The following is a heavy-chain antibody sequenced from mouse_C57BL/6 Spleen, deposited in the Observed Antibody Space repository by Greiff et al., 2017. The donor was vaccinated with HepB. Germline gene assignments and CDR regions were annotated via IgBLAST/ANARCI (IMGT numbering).Heavy chain of an antibody. CDR3: TRESTMVTGYFDV. Sequence: EVNVVESGEGLVKPGGSLKLSCAASGFTFSSYAMSWVRQTPEKRLEWVAYISSGGDYIYYADTVKGRFTISRDNARNTLYLQMSSLKSEDTAMYYCTRESTMVTGYFDVWGTGTTVTVSS. CDR1: GFTFSSYA. J-gene: IGHJ1*03. V-gene: IGHV5-9-1*02. CDR2: ISSGGDYI. D-gene: IGHD2-2*01.